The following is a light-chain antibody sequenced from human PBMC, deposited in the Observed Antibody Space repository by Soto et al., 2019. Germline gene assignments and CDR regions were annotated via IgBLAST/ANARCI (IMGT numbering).Light chain of an antibody. CDR3: RQYQSYWT. Sequence: DIQMTQSPSTLSASVGDRVSITCRASQSISRQLAWYQQQPGKAPHLLIYQASNLETGVPSMVTGSGSGTECTLTSSSLQPDDLSTDYCRQYQSYWTFGQGTKVEVK. V-gene: IGKV1-5*03. J-gene: IGKJ1*01. CDR2: QAS. CDR1: QSISRQ.